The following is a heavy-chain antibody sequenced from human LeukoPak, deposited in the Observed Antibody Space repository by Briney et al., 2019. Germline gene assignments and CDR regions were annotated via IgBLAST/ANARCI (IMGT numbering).Heavy chain of an antibody. CDR3: ASLGLSAAGSFDY. J-gene: IGHJ4*02. CDR1: GASIRSYY. V-gene: IGHV4-59*12. Sequence: SETLSLTCTVSGASIRSYYWSWIRQPPGKGLEWIGYIYYSGSTNYNPSLKSRVTISVDKSKNQFSLKLNSVIAADTAVYFCASLGLSAAGSFDYWGQGTLVTVSS. CDR2: IYYSGST. D-gene: IGHD6-13*01.